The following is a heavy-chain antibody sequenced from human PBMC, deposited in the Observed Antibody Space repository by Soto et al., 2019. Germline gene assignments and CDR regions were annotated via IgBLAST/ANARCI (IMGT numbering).Heavy chain of an antibody. D-gene: IGHD4-4*01. V-gene: IGHV4-30-4*01. CDR2: IYYSGST. CDR1: GGSISSGDYS. Sequence: QVQLQESGPGLVKPSQTLSLTCTVSGGSISSGDYSWSWIRQPPGKVLEWIGYIYYSGSTYYNPSLKSRVTISVDTSKNQVYLKRSSVTAADTAVYYCASGLHYSIGVGGDDALDYWGQGTLVTVSS. J-gene: IGHJ4*02. CDR3: ASGLHYSIGVGGDDALDY.